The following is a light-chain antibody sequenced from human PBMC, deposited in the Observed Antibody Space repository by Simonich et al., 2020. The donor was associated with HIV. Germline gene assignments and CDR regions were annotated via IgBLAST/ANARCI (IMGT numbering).Light chain of an antibody. CDR1: QSVLYSSNNKNY. CDR2: WAS. J-gene: IGKJ5*01. V-gene: IGKV4-1*01. CDR3: QQYYSTPIT. Sequence: DIVMTQSPDSLAVSLGGRATITCKSSQSVLYSSNNKNYLAWYQQKPGQSPKLLVYWASTRESGVPDRFSGSGSGTDFTLTISSLQAEDVAVYYCQQYYSTPITFGQGTRLEIK.